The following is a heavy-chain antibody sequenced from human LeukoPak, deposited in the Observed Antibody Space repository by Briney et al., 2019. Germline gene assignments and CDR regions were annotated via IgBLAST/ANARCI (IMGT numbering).Heavy chain of an antibody. D-gene: IGHD3-22*01. CDR2: IYSGGST. CDR1: GFTVSSNY. CDR3: AKPQWYYYDSRGAFDI. Sequence: GGSLRLSCAASGFTVSSNYMSWVRQAPGKGLEWVSVIYSGGSTYYADSVKGRFTISRDNSKNTLYLQMNSLRAEDTAVYYCAKPQWYYYDSRGAFDIWGQGTMVTVSS. V-gene: IGHV3-66*04. J-gene: IGHJ3*02.